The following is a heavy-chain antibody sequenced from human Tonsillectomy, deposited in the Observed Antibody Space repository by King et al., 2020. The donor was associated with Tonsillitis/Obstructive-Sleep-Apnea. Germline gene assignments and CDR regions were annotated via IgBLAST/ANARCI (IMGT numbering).Heavy chain of an antibody. J-gene: IGHJ4*02. D-gene: IGHD2-2*01. CDR2: INHSGTT. CDR1: GGSFTDYY. Sequence: VQLQQWGAGLLKPSETLSLTCAVYGGSFTDYYWSWIRQPPGKGLEWIGEINHSGTTHSIPSLKSRISISIDTSKNQFSLKLTSVTAADTAVYFCARGEVVGHQLLPSFDYWGQGTLVTVSS. CDR3: ARGEVVGHQLLPSFDY. V-gene: IGHV4-34*01.